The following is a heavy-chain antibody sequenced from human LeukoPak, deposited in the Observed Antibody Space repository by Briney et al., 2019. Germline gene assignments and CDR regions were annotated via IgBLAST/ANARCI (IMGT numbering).Heavy chain of an antibody. D-gene: IGHD2-2*01. CDR1: GFTSDDYG. V-gene: IGHV3-20*04. CDR2: INWNGGST. CDR3: ARCGLGYCSSTSCSHIYYYYYMDV. Sequence: GGSLRLSCAASGFTSDDYGMSWVRQAPGKGLEWVSGINWNGGSTGYADSVKGRFTISRDNAKNSLYLQMNSLRAEDTALYYCARCGLGYCSSTSCSHIYYYYYMDVWGKGTTVTVSS. J-gene: IGHJ6*03.